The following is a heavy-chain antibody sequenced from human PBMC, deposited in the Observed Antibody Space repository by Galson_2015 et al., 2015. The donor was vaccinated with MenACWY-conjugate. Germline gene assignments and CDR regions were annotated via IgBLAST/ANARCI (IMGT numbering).Heavy chain of an antibody. J-gene: IGHJ4*02. V-gene: IGHV1-18*03. CDR2: ISANNGDT. CDR3: ARDIAMTQHWLKSPDY. CDR1: GYSFTSFG. Sequence: SVKVSCKASGYSFTSFGFSWVRQAPGQGLEWMGWISANNGDTDYAQKFQGRVTMTIDTATSTAYMDLRSLREDDMALYYCARDIAMTQHWLKSPDYWGPGTLITVSS. D-gene: IGHD3-22*01.